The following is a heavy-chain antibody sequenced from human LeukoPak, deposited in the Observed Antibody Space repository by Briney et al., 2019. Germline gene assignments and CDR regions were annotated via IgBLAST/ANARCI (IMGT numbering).Heavy chain of an antibody. V-gene: IGHV1-2*02. CDR2: IDPNSGGT. D-gene: IGHD6-13*01. J-gene: IGHJ5*02. CDR3: ATPSSSSCYGFDP. CDR1: GYTFTGYY. Sequence: GASVKVSCKTSGYTFTGYYIHWVRQAPGQGLEWMGWIDPNSGGTNYAQKFQGRVTMTRDTSISTAYMELSRLTSADTAVYRCATPSSSSCYGFDPWGQGTLVTVSS.